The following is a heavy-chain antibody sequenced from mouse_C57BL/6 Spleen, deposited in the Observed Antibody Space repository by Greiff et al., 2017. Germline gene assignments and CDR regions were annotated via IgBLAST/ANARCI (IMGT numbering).Heavy chain of an antibody. Sequence: EVQGVVSGGGLVKPGGSLKLSCAASGFSFSDYGMHWVRQAPEKGLEWVAYISSGSSTIYYAAPVKGRFTISRDNAKNTLFLQMTSLRSEDTAMYYGERHGSYYAMDYWGQGASVTVSS. D-gene: IGHD1-1*01. CDR2: ISSGSSTI. CDR3: ERHGSYYAMDY. J-gene: IGHJ4*01. CDR1: GFSFSDYG. V-gene: IGHV5-17*01.